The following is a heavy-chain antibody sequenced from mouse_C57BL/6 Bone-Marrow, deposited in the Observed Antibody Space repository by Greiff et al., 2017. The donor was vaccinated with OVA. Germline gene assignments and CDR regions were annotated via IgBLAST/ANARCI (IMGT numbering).Heavy chain of an antibody. D-gene: IGHD1-1*01. CDR1: GFNIKDDY. CDR3: TTNYYGRAFAY. J-gene: IGHJ3*01. Sequence: EVNVVESGAELVRPGASVKLSCTASGFNIKDDYMHWVKQRPEQGLEWIGWIDPENGDTEYASKFQGKATITADTSSNTAYLQLSSLTSEDTAVYYCTTNYYGRAFAYWGQGTLVTVSA. V-gene: IGHV14-4*01. CDR2: IDPENGDT.